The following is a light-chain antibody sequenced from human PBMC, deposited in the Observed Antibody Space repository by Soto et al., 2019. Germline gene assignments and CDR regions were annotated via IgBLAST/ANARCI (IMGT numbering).Light chain of an antibody. CDR3: QQYNNWWT. CDR1: QSVSSY. CDR2: DAS. Sequence: IGLTHSPATLSVTTGERATLSCRASQSVSSYLAWYQQKPGQAPRLLIYDASNRATGIPARFSGSGSGTEFTLTFCSLQSDDFAVYYCQQYNNWWTFCQVSRVDIK. J-gene: IGKJ1*01. V-gene: IGKV3D-15*01.